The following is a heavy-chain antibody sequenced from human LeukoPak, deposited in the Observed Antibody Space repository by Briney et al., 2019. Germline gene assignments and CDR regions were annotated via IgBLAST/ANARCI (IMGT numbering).Heavy chain of an antibody. CDR2: INPNSGGT. CDR1: GYTFTGYY. D-gene: IGHD3-22*01. CDR3: ARSLTITTRYGNWFDP. Sequence: ASVKVSCKASGYTFTGYYMHWLRQAPGQGLEWMGWINPNSGGTNYAQKFQGRVTMTRDTSISTAYMELTRLRSDDTAVYYCARSLTITTRYGNWFDPWGQGTLVTVSS. V-gene: IGHV1-2*02. J-gene: IGHJ5*02.